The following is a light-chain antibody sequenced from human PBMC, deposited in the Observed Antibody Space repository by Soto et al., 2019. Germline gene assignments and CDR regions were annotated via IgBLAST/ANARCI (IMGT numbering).Light chain of an antibody. CDR3: QQYDSLPPS. V-gene: IGKV1-33*01. CDR2: DAS. J-gene: IGKJ4*01. Sequence: DLQMTQSPSSLSAFVGDTVTITCQASQDIYKYLSWYQQRPGKAPKLLIYDASNLETEVPSRFSGSGSGTDFTLTISSLQPEDVATYYCQQYDSLPPSFGGGTKVEIK. CDR1: QDIYKY.